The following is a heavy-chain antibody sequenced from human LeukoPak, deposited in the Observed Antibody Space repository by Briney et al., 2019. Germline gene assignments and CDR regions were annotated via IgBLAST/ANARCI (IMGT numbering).Heavy chain of an antibody. Sequence: PGGSLRLSCAASGFTFDDYGMSWVRQAPGKGLEWVSGINWNGGSTGYADSVKGRFTISRDNAKNSLYLQMNSLRAEDTALYYCARGVVQPKYYYDSGGYSSHDAFDIWGQGTMVTVSS. CDR1: GFTFDDYG. CDR3: ARGVVQPKYYYDSGGYSSHDAFDI. CDR2: INWNGGST. J-gene: IGHJ3*02. V-gene: IGHV3-20*04. D-gene: IGHD3-22*01.